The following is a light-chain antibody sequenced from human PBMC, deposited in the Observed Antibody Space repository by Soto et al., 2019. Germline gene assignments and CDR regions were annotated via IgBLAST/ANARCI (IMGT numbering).Light chain of an antibody. J-gene: IGKJ1*01. CDR1: QSVSNN. Sequence: EIVMTQSPATLSVSPGERATLSCRASQSVSNNLAWYQQKPGQAPRLLIYDASNRATGIPARFSASGSGTDFTLTISDVQPEDFALYYCHQRQSWPRTFGQGTKVDIK. V-gene: IGKV3-11*01. CDR2: DAS. CDR3: HQRQSWPRT.